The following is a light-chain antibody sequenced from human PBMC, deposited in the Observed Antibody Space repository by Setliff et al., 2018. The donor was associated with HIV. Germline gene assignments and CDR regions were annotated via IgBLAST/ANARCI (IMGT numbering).Light chain of an antibody. J-gene: IGLJ1*01. CDR1: GSDVGGYDF. CDR2: DVS. Sequence: QSALAQPASVSGSPGQSITISCIGTGSDVGGYDFVSWYQQRPGKAPKLIIFDVSERPSGVSHRFSASKSGNTASLTISGLQTEDEANYFCASYRSPATYVFGIGTKVTVL. CDR3: ASYRSPATYV. V-gene: IGLV2-14*03.